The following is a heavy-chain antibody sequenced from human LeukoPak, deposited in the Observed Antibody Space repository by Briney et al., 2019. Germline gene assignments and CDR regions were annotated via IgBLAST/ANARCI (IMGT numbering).Heavy chain of an antibody. CDR1: GLTFSTYE. D-gene: IGHD1-26*01. CDR2: ISSSGSYI. V-gene: IGHV3-48*03. Sequence: GGSLRLSCAASGLTFSTYEMNWVRQAPGKGLGWISYISSSGSYIYYADSVKGRFTISRDNAKNSLYLQMNSLRVDDTAVYHCARDKSYGLLRPGGMDVWGQGTTVTVSS. J-gene: IGHJ6*02. CDR3: ARDKSYGLLRPGGMDV.